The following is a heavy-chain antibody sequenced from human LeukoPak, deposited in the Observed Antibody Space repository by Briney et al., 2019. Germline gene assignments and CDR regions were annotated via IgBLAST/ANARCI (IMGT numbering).Heavy chain of an antibody. Sequence: GGSLRLSCAGSGFTFSSYWMHWVRQAPGKGLVWVSRIKSDGRSTSYADSVKGRFTIARDNAKNTLYLQMNSLRPEDTAVYYCARNDYLEDWGQGTLVTVPS. CDR2: IKSDGRST. V-gene: IGHV3-74*01. CDR1: GFTFSSYW. CDR3: ARNDYLED. J-gene: IGHJ1*01.